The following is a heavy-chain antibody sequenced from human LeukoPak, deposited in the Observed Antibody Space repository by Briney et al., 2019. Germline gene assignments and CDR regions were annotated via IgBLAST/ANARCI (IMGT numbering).Heavy chain of an antibody. CDR3: ARADDIVVVPAAILYYYYGMDV. Sequence: PGGSLRLSCAASGFTFSFYWMSWVRQAPGKGLEWVANIKQDGGEKYYVESVKGRFSISRDNAKNSLYLQMNSLRAEDTAVYYCARADDIVVVPAAILYYYYGMDVWGQGTTVTVSS. CDR1: GFTFSFYW. CDR2: IKQDGGEK. J-gene: IGHJ6*02. V-gene: IGHV3-7*01. D-gene: IGHD2-2*02.